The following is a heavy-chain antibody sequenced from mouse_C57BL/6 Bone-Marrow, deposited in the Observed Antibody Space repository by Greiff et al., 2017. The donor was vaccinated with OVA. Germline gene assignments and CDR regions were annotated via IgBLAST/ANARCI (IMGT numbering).Heavy chain of an antibody. J-gene: IGHJ2*01. Sequence: VQLQQPGAELVMPGASVKLSCKASGYPFTSYWMHWVKQRPGQGLEWIGEIDPSDSYTNSNQKFKGKSTLTVDKSSSTAYMQLSSLTSEDSAVYYCARRDYDGLGYWGQGTTLTVSS. CDR2: IDPSDSYT. CDR3: ARRDYDGLGY. CDR1: GYPFTSYW. D-gene: IGHD2-3*01. V-gene: IGHV1-69*01.